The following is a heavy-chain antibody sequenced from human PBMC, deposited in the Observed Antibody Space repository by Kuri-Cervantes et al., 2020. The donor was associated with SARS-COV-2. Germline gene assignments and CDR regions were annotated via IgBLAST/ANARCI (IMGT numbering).Heavy chain of an antibody. CDR3: AIPPFSRAPSYNYYMDA. J-gene: IGHJ6*03. Sequence: GESLKISCAASGFTFSSYGMHWVRQAPGKGLEWVAFIRYDGSNKYYADSVKGRFTISRDNSKNTLYLQMNSLRAEDTAVYYCAIPPFSRAPSYNYYMDAWGKGTTVTVSS. CDR2: IRYDGSNK. CDR1: GFTFSSYG. V-gene: IGHV3-30*02. D-gene: IGHD2/OR15-2a*01.